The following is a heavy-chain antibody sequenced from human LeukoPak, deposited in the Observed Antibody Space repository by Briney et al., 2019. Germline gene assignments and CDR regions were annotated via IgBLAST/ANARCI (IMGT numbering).Heavy chain of an antibody. CDR3: ARERIAAAGSIDVFDI. Sequence: AASVKVSCKASGYTFSDYYMHWVRQAPGQGLKWMGRINPKSGGTSYAQKFQGRVTMTRDTSISTAYMELSRLTSDDTVVYYCARERIAAAGSIDVFDIWGQGTMVTVSS. J-gene: IGHJ3*02. D-gene: IGHD6-13*01. CDR1: GYTFSDYY. V-gene: IGHV1-2*05. CDR2: INPKSGGT.